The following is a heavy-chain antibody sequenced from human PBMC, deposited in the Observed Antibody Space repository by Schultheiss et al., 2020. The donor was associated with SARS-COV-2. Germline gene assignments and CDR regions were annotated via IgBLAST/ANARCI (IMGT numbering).Heavy chain of an antibody. CDR1: GGSFSGYY. V-gene: IGHV4-59*12. D-gene: IGHD7-27*01. CDR2: IYYSGST. J-gene: IGHJ5*02. Sequence: SETLSLTCAVYGGSFSGYYWSWIRQPPGKGLEWIGYIYYSGSTNYNPSLKSRVTISVDTSKNQFSLKLSSVTAADTAVYYCASGISGGHWFDPWGQGTLVTVSS. CDR3: ASGISGGHWFDP.